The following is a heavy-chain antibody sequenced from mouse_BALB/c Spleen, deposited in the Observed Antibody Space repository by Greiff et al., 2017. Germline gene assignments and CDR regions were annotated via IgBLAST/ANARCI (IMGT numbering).Heavy chain of an antibody. V-gene: IGHV5-6-5*01. D-gene: IGHD6-1*01. CDR1: GFTFSSYA. CDR2: ISSGGST. Sequence: EVKLMESGGGLVKPGGSLKLSCAASGFTFSSYAMSWVRQTPEKRLEWVASISSGGSTYYPDSVKGRFTISRDNARNILYLQMSSLRSEDTAMYYCARGLYYYAMDYWGQGTSVTVSS. CDR3: ARGLYYYAMDY. J-gene: IGHJ4*01.